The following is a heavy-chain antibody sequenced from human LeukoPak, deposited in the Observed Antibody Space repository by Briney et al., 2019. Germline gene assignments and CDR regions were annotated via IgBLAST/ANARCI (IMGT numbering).Heavy chain of an antibody. D-gene: IGHD3-22*01. V-gene: IGHV3-23*01. CDR3: AKSSYYDGSGYYREYYFDQ. CDR2: FSGSGGST. CDR1: GFLFIIYG. J-gene: IGHJ4*02. Sequence: GGSLCPSCAASGFLFIIYGMTWVRQAPGTGLEWVSIFSGSGGSTYSAGSVKGRVTVSRDDSKRTLFLQMNSLRAEDTAVYYCAKSSYYDGSGYYREYYFDQWGQGTLVTVSS.